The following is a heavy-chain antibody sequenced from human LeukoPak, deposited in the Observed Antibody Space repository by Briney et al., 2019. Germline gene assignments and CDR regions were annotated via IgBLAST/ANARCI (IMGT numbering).Heavy chain of an antibody. V-gene: IGHV1-8*01. CDR1: GYTFTSYD. CDR3: ARNGWLGYYYYGMDV. CDR2: MNPNRGNT. J-gene: IGHJ6*02. D-gene: IGHD6-19*01. Sequence: ASVKVSCKASGYTFTSYDINGVRQATGQGLEWMGWMNPNRGNTGYAQKFQGRVTMTRNTSISTAYMELSSLRSEDTAVYYCARNGWLGYYYYGMDVWGQGTTVTVSS.